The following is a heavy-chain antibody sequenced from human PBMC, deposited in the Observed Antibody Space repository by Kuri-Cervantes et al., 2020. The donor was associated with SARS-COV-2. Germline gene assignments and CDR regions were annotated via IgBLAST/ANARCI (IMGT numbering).Heavy chain of an antibody. Sequence: SQTLPLTCAVYGGSFSGYYWSWVRPPPGKGLEWVGEINHSGSTNYNPSLKSRVTISVDTSKNQFSLTLSSVTAADTAVYYCARAAYYSQGSGSVDVWGQGTTVTVSS. CDR2: INHSGST. CDR3: ARAAYYSQGSGSVDV. J-gene: IGHJ6*02. CDR1: GGSFSGYY. V-gene: IGHV4-34*01. D-gene: IGHD4-11*01.